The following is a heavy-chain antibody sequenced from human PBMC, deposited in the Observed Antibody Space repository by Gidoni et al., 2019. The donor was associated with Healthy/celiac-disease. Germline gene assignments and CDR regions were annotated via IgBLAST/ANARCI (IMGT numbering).Heavy chain of an antibody. CDR2: IKQDGSEK. CDR3: ARVPLVEWLPLDY. V-gene: IGHV3-7*03. J-gene: IGHJ4*02. D-gene: IGHD3-3*01. Sequence: EVPLVESGGGLVQPGGSSRPSWAGTGFTCSCYWMSWVRQAPGKGLEWVANIKQDGSEKYYVDSVKGRFTISRDNAKNSLYLQMNSLRAEDTAVYYCARVPLVEWLPLDYWGQGTLVTVSS. CDR1: GFTCSCYW.